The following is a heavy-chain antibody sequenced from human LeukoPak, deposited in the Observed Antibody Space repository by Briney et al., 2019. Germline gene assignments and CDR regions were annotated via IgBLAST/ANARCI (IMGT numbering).Heavy chain of an antibody. CDR3: VRGLPAIRRASSGYYMDV. CDR1: GGSFSGYY. Sequence: SETLSLTCAVYGGSFSGYYWSWIRQPPGKGLEWIGEINHSGSTNYNPSLKSRVTISADTSKNQFSLKLSSVTAADTAVYYCVRGLPAIRRASSGYYMDVWGKGTTVTVSS. V-gene: IGHV4-34*01. CDR2: INHSGST. J-gene: IGHJ6*03. D-gene: IGHD2-21*02.